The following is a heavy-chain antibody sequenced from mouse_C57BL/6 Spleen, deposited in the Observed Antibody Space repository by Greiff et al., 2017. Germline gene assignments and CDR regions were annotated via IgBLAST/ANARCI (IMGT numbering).Heavy chain of an antibody. CDR3: ARDHQLSFDY. CDR1: GYSITSGYY. J-gene: IGHJ2*01. Sequence: EVKLLESGPGLVKPSQSLSLTCSVTGYSITSGYYWNWIRQFPGNKLEWMGYISYDGSNNYNPSLKNRISITRDTSKNQFFLKLNSVTTEDTATYYCARDHQLSFDYWGQGTTLTVSS. V-gene: IGHV3-6*01. CDR2: ISYDGSN. D-gene: IGHD4-1*02.